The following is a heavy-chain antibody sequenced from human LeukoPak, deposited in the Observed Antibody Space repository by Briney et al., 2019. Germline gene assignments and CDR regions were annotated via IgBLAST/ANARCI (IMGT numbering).Heavy chain of an antibody. D-gene: IGHD3-22*01. CDR3: ARAYDSSGYWPEYFHH. CDR1: GFSFSSYA. V-gene: IGHV3-53*04. Sequence: GGSLRLSCAATGFSFSSYAMSWVRQAPGKGLEWVSIIYGGGSTYYADSVNGRFTISRHNSKNTLFLQMNSLRTEDTAVYYCARAYDSSGYWPEYFHHWGQGTLVTVSS. CDR2: IYGGGST. J-gene: IGHJ1*01.